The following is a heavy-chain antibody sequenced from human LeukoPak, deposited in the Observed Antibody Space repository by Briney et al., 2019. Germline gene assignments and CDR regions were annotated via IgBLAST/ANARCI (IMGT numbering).Heavy chain of an antibody. Sequence: GGSVRVSCAASGFTFSSYSMNWIRQAPGKGLEWVSSISSSSSCIYYADSVKGRFTISRDNATNSLYLQMNSLRAADTAVYYCARAAAAAGSWDYWGQGTLVTVSS. V-gene: IGHV3-21*01. CDR2: ISSSSSCI. CDR3: ARAAAAAGSWDY. CDR1: GFTFSSYS. D-gene: IGHD6-13*01. J-gene: IGHJ4*02.